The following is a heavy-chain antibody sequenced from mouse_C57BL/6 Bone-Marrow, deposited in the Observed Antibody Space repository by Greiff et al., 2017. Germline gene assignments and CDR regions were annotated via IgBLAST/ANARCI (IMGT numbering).Heavy chain of an antibody. CDR1: GYTFTSYG. J-gene: IGHJ1*03. CDR3: TKDGYYDWYFDV. CDR2: IYPGNSDT. V-gene: IGHV1-5*01. Sequence: EVQLQQSGTVLARPGASVKMSCKTSGYTFTSYGLHWVKQRPGQGLEWIGAIYPGNSDTSYNQKFKGKANLTAVTSASTAYMELSSLTNEDSAVYYCTKDGYYDWYFDVWGTGTTVTVSS. D-gene: IGHD2-3*01.